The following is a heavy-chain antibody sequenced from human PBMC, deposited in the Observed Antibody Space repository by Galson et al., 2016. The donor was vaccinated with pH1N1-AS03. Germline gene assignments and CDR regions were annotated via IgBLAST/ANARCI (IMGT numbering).Heavy chain of an antibody. D-gene: IGHD6-13*01. J-gene: IGHJ4*02. CDR2: IYYSGST. CDR3: ARPRGESSSWYPFDH. CDR1: GGSISSYY. Sequence: ETLSLTCNVSGGSISSYYWSWIRQPPGKRLEWIGYIYYSGSTKYNPYLKSRVTISVDTSKDQFSLKLTSVTDADTAVYYCARPRGESSSWYPFDHWGQGTLVTVSS. V-gene: IGHV4-59*08.